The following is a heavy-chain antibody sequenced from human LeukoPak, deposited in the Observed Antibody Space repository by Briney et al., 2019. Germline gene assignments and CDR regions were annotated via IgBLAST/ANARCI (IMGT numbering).Heavy chain of an antibody. Sequence: PGGSLRLSCAASGFTFSSYSMTWVRQAPGRGLEWVSSISGSSSYIYYADSLKGRFTISRDYAKNSLYLQMNSLRAEDTAVYYCARAPTVTRPIDYWGQGTLVTVSS. D-gene: IGHD4-11*01. CDR3: ARAPTVTRPIDY. V-gene: IGHV3-21*01. CDR1: GFTFSSYS. CDR2: ISGSSSYI. J-gene: IGHJ4*02.